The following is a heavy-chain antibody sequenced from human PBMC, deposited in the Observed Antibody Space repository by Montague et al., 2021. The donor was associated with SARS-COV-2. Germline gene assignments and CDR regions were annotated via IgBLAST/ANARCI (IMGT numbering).Heavy chain of an antibody. CDR1: GASISSGGYY. Sequence: TLSLTCNVSGASISSGGYYWSWIRQPAGKRLEWIGYIYHSGSTYYNPSLKSRLTISVDTSKNQFSLKLNSVSAADTAVYYCASSYFGLQTHVDYWGQGTLVTVSS. CDR2: IYHSGST. CDR3: ASSYFGLQTHVDY. D-gene: IGHD2/OR15-2a*01. J-gene: IGHJ4*02. V-gene: IGHV4-31*03.